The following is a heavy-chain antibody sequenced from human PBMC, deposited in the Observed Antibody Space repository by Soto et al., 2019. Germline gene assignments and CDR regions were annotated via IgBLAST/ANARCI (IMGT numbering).Heavy chain of an antibody. V-gene: IGHV3-13*01. CDR2: ITTAGDT. Sequence: EVQLVESGGGLVQPGGSLRLSCAASGFTFSNYDMHWVRQVTGKGLEWVSGITTAGDTFYPGSVKGRFTISREKAKNSLYLQMNSLSAGYTAVYYCARELHGGSYGMDVWGQGTTVTVSS. CDR3: ARELHGGSYGMDV. CDR1: GFTFSNYD. J-gene: IGHJ6*02.